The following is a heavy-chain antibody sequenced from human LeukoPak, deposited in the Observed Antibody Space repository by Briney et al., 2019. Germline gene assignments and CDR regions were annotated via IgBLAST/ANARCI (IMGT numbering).Heavy chain of an antibody. V-gene: IGHV4-30-4*01. CDR3: ARGVLDYYYGMDV. D-gene: IGHD2-8*01. CDR2: IYYSGST. J-gene: IGHJ6*02. Sequence: PSETLSLTCTVSGGSIGSGDYYWSWIRQPPGKGLEWIGYIYYSGSTYYNPSLKSRVTISVDTSKNQFSLKLSSVTAADTAVYYCARGVLDYYYGMDVWGQGTTVTVSS. CDR1: GGSIGSGDYY.